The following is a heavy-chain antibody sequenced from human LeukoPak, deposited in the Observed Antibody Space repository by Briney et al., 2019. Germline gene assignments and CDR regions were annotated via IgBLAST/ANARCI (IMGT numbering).Heavy chain of an antibody. V-gene: IGHV3-21*01. Sequence: GGSLRLSCAASGFTFSSYSMNWVRQAPGKGLEWVSSISSSSSYIYYAHSVKGRFTISRDNAKNSLYLQMNRLRAEDTAVYYCATPIPYYDFWSGSDYWGQGTLVTVSS. D-gene: IGHD3-3*01. CDR2: ISSSSSYI. CDR3: ATPIPYYDFWSGSDY. CDR1: GFTFSSYS. J-gene: IGHJ4*02.